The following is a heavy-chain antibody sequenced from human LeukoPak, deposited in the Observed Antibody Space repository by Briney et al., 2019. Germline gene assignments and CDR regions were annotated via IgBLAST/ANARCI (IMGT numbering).Heavy chain of an antibody. Sequence: GGSLRLSCIASGLTVRNHWMSWVRQAPGKGLEWVANIREERGQEYYVDSVKGRFTISKNSAKNSLYLQMNTLRVEDTAMYYCASLDTAKQPLANHWGQGTLVTVSS. CDR3: ASLDTAKQPLANH. D-gene: IGHD5-18*01. V-gene: IGHV3-7*03. J-gene: IGHJ5*02. CDR1: GLTVRNHW. CDR2: IREERGQE.